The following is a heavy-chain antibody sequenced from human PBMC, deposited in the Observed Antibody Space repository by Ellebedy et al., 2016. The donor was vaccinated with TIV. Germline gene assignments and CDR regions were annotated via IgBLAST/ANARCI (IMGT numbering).Heavy chain of an antibody. CDR1: GFTFDDYP. V-gene: IGHV3-43*01. D-gene: IGHD7-27*01. CDR3: AKGPMGTYYFDY. J-gene: IGHJ4*02. Sequence: GESLKISCAASGFTFDDYPMHWVRQAPGKGLEWVSLISWDGGSKYYADSVKGRFTISRDNSNHSLYLQMNSLRTEDTALYYCAKGPMGTYYFDYWGQGTLFTVSS. CDR2: ISWDGGSK.